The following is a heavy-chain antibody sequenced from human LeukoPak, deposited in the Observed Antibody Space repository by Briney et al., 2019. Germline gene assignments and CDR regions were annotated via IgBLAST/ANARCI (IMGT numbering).Heavy chain of an antibody. CDR1: GGSFSGYY. V-gene: IGHV4-34*01. D-gene: IGHD3-3*01. Sequence: SETLSLTCAVYGGSFSGYYRSWIRQPPGKGLEWIGEINHSGSTNYNPSLKSRVTISVDTSKNQFSLKLSSVTAADTAVYYCARGPKITIFGVVKRAYFDYWGQGTLVTVSS. CDR2: INHSGST. CDR3: ARGPKITIFGVVKRAYFDY. J-gene: IGHJ4*02.